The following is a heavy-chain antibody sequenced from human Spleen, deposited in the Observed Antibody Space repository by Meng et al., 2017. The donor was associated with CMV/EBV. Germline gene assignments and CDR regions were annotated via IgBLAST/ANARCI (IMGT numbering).Heavy chain of an antibody. CDR2: INPSGGST. CDR1: GYTFTSYY. CDR3: ARVPRAPAAMDYYYYYGMDV. D-gene: IGHD2-2*01. J-gene: IGHJ6*02. Sequence: ASVKVSCKASGYTFTSYYMHWVRQAPGQGLEWMGIINPSGGSTSYAQKFQGRVTMTRDTSTSTVYMELSSLRSEDTAVYYCARVPRAPAAMDYYYYYGMDVWGQGTTVTVSS. V-gene: IGHV1-46*01.